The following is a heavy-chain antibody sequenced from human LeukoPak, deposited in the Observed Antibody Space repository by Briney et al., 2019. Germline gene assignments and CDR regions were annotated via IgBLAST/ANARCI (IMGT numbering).Heavy chain of an antibody. V-gene: IGHV3-33*01. J-gene: IGHJ4*02. CDR2: IWNAGTNT. CDR3: AGDTPPGGDYYFDY. Sequence: PGGSLRLSCAASGFSFSTYGMHWVRPAPGEGLEWVALIWNAGTNTYYADSVKGRFTISRDNSKNTLYLQMNSLRAEDTAVYYCAGDTPPGGDYYFDYWGQGTLVIVSS. CDR1: GFSFSTYG. D-gene: IGHD3-16*01.